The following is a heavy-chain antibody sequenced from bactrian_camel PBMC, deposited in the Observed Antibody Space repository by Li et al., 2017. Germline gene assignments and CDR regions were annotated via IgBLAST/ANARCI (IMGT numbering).Heavy chain of an antibody. V-gene: IGHV3S40*01. D-gene: IGHD1*01. CDR3: AASNSRYLNLAGAAYAY. CDR2: IVSGGGLS. Sequence: VQLVESGGGSVQPGGSLRLSCGGSGFTFGNYDMSWVRQVPGKGLEWVSTIVSGGGLSYYADSVKDRFTISQDNAKNTVYLQMNSLTPEDSAMYYCAASNSRYLNLAGAAYAYWGQGTQVTVS. CDR1: GFTFGNYD. J-gene: IGHJ4*01.